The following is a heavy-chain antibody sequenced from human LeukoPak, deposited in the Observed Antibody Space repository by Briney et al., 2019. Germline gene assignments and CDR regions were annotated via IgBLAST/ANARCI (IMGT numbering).Heavy chain of an antibody. CDR3: ARDQGSSHFDY. J-gene: IGHJ4*02. Sequence: PGGSLRLSCAASGFTFTTYGMHWVRQAPGKGLEWVAIIWYDGSDKYYADSVRGRFTISRDNSKNTLYLQMNRLRDEDTAVYYCARDQGSSHFDYWRQGTLVTVSS. CDR2: IWYDGSDK. CDR1: GFTFTTYG. V-gene: IGHV3-33*01. D-gene: IGHD1-26*01.